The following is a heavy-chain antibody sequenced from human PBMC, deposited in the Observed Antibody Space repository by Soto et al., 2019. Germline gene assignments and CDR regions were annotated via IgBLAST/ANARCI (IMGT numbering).Heavy chain of an antibody. CDR2: IRGNGDPP. Sequence: PGGSLRLSCSASGFTFSSYDMHWVRQAPGKGLEYVSGIRGNGDPPFYADSVKGRFTISRDNSKDTLYLQMSSLSADDTAVYYCVKSRGGNNFDFFDWGQGALVTVSS. CDR3: VKSRGGNNFDFFD. J-gene: IGHJ4*02. V-gene: IGHV3-64D*06. CDR1: GFTFSSYD. D-gene: IGHD5-12*01.